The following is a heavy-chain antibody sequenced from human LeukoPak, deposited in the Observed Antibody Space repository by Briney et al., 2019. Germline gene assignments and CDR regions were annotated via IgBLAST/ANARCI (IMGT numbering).Heavy chain of an antibody. V-gene: IGHV4-59*01. CDR2: IYYSGST. J-gene: IGHJ5*02. Sequence: ASETLSLTCTVSGGSISSYYWSWIRQPPGKGLEWIGYIYYSGSTNYNPSLKSRVTISVDTSKNQFSLDLSSVTAADTAVYYCARARYNWFDPWGQGTLVTVSS. CDR1: GGSISSYY. CDR3: ARARYNWFDP.